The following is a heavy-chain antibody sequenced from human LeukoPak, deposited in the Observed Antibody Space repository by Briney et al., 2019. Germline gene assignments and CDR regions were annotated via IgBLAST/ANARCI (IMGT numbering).Heavy chain of an antibody. CDR1: GGSISSSACY. CDR3: ARQISDYYYYYMDV. J-gene: IGHJ6*03. D-gene: IGHD2/OR15-2a*01. CDR2: IYYSGNE. V-gene: IGHV4-39*01. Sequence: PSETLSLTCTVYGGSISSSACYWVWLRQPPGMGLEWIGSIYYSGNEFYNPSINNRLTISADTSKNQFSLKLNSVPAADTAMYYCARQISDYYYYYMDVWGEGITVTVSS.